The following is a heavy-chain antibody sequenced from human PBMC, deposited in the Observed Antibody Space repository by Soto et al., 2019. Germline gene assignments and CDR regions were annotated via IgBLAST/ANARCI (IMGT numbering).Heavy chain of an antibody. D-gene: IGHD1-20*01. CDR1: GFTFSNYW. CDR3: VRDNFGVDY. Sequence: GGSLRLSCAASGFTFSNYWMHWVRRAPGKGLVWVSQINSDGSSTSYADSVKGRFTVSRDNAKNTLYLQMNSLRAEDTAVYYCVRDNFGVDYWGQGTLVIVSS. J-gene: IGHJ4*02. V-gene: IGHV3-74*01. CDR2: INSDGSST.